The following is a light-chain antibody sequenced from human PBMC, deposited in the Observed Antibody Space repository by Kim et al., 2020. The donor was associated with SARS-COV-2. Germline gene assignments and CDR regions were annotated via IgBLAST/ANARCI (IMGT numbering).Light chain of an antibody. CDR3: SSYAGSNIGV. CDR2: EVY. J-gene: IGLJ1*01. Sequence: QSVTISFTGTSSDIGNYNFVSWYHHRPGKVPKLIIFEVYKRPSGVPDRFSGSKSGNTASLTVSGLQPEDEGDYYCSSYAGSNIGVFGTGTKVTVL. CDR1: SSDIGNYNF. V-gene: IGLV2-8*01.